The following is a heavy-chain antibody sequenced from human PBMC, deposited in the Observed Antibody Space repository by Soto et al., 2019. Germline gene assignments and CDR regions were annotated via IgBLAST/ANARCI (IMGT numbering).Heavy chain of an antibody. CDR3: AKGRSYYYYYGVDV. Sequence: WGSLRLPWAVAGLNFTGFAMGWVRHTTGKGLEWVSDIIDSGGSTYYADSVKGRFTISRDNSKSTLYLQMNSLRAEDTALYYCAKGRSYYYYYGVDVWGQGTTVTVSS. CDR1: GLNFTGFA. J-gene: IGHJ6*02. CDR2: IIDSGGST. V-gene: IGHV3-23*01.